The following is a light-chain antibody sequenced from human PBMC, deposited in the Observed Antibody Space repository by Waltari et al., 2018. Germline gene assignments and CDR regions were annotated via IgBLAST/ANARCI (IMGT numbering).Light chain of an antibody. V-gene: IGKV1-39*01. CDR1: QSISNS. Sequence: DIQMTQSPSSLSASVGDRVTITCRASQSISNSLSWYQQKPGKAPKLLIYTASSLQSGVPSRFSGSGSVTDFTLIISSLQPEDFATYYCQQTYSTPFFGPGTKVEVK. J-gene: IGKJ3*01. CDR3: QQTYSTPF. CDR2: TAS.